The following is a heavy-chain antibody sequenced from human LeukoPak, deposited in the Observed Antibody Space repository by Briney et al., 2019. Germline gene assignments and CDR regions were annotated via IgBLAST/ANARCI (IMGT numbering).Heavy chain of an antibody. J-gene: IGHJ6*02. Sequence: PGGSLRLSCAASGFTFSNAWMSWVRQAPGKGLEWVSAISGSGGSTYYADSVKGRFTISRDNSKNTLYLQMNSLRAEDTAVYYCAKERGEYYYDSSGYYYDYYYYGMDVWGQGTTVTVSS. V-gene: IGHV3-23*01. CDR3: AKERGEYYYDSSGYYYDYYYYGMDV. CDR1: GFTFSNAW. CDR2: ISGSGGST. D-gene: IGHD3-22*01.